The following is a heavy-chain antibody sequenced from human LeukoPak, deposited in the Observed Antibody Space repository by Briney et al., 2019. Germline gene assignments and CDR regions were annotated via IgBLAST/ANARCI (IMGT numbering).Heavy chain of an antibody. D-gene: IGHD3-22*01. J-gene: IGHJ4*02. Sequence: ASVKVSCRASGYTFTGYYMHWVRQAPGQGLEWMGWINPNSGGTNYAQKFQGRVTMTRDTSISTAYMELSRLRSDDTAVYYCASQYYYDSSGYYSSFDYWGQGTLVTVSS. CDR1: GYTFTGYY. CDR3: ASQYYYDSSGYYSSFDY. V-gene: IGHV1-2*02. CDR2: INPNSGGT.